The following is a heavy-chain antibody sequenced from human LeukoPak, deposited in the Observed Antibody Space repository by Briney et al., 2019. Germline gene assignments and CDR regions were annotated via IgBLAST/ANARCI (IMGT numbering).Heavy chain of an antibody. J-gene: IGHJ3*02. CDR3: ARAPYYDFWSCYYRAFDI. CDR1: GGSFSGYY. CDR2: INHSGST. V-gene: IGHV4-34*01. Sequence: PSETLSLTCAVYGGSFSGYYWSWIRQPPGKGLEWIGEINHSGSTKYNPSLKSRVTISVDTSKNQFSLKLSSVTAADTAVYYCARAPYYDFWSCYYRAFDIWGQGTMVTVSS. D-gene: IGHD3-3*01.